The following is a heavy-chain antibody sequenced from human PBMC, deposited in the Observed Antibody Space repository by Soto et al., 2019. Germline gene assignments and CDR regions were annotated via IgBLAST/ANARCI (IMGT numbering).Heavy chain of an antibody. Sequence: PGGSLRLSCAASGFTFSSYGMHWVRQAPGKGLEWVAVISYDGSNKYYADSVKGRFTISRDNSKNTLYLQMNSLRAEDTAVYYCAKDWGTVDTENNGNSEYNWFDPWGQGTLVTVSS. J-gene: IGHJ5*02. CDR2: ISYDGSNK. V-gene: IGHV3-30*18. CDR3: AKDWGTVDTENNGNSEYNWFDP. CDR1: GFTFSSYG. D-gene: IGHD5-18*01.